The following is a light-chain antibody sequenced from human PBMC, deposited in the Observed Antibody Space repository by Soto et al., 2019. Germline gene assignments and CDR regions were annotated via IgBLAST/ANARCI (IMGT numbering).Light chain of an antibody. CDR2: SNS. CDR1: SSNIGSYT. V-gene: IGLV1-44*01. Sequence: QSALIQPPSASGTPGQRVTVSCSGGSSNIGSYTVNWYQQLPGAAPKLLIYSNSQRPSGVPDRFSASKSGTSASLAISGLQSEDEAEYYCAAWDDSLNGDVFGPGTKLTVL. J-gene: IGLJ1*01. CDR3: AAWDDSLNGDV.